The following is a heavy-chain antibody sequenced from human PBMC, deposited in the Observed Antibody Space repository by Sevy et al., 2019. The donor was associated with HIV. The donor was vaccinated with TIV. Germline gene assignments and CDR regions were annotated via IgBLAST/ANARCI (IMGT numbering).Heavy chain of an antibody. Sequence: GGSLRLSCAASGFTFSSYAMSWVRHAPGKGLEWVSAISGSGGSTYYADSVKGRFTISRDNSKNTLYLQMNSLRAEDTAVYYCAKDREYSYGPAAVYGMDVWGQGTTVTSP. V-gene: IGHV3-23*01. J-gene: IGHJ6*02. CDR2: ISGSGGST. CDR1: GFTFSSYA. CDR3: AKDREYSYGPAAVYGMDV. D-gene: IGHD5-18*01.